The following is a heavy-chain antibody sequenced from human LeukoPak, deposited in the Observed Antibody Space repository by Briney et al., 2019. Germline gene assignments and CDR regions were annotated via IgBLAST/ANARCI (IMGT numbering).Heavy chain of an antibody. Sequence: GGSLRLSCAAPGFPFSSYWMSWVRQAPGKGLEWVANIKQDGGEKFYVDSVKGRFTISRDNAKNSLYLQMNSLRAEDTAVYYCAREDHSNYNYWGQGTLVTVSS. CDR1: GFPFSSYW. CDR3: AREDHSNYNY. J-gene: IGHJ4*02. V-gene: IGHV3-7*01. CDR2: IKQDGGEK. D-gene: IGHD4-11*01.